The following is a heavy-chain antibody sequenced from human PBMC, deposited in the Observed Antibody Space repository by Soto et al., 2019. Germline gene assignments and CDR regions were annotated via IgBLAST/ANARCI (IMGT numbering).Heavy chain of an antibody. D-gene: IGHD3-22*01. V-gene: IGHV3-30*18. Sequence: GGSLRLSCAASGFTFSSYGMHWVRQAPGKGLEWVAVISYDGSNKYYADSVKGRFTISRDNSKNTLYLQMNSLRAEDTAVYYCAKDPSSGYLGYFDYWGQGTLVTVSS. CDR3: AKDPSSGYLGYFDY. CDR2: ISYDGSNK. J-gene: IGHJ4*02. CDR1: GFTFSSYG.